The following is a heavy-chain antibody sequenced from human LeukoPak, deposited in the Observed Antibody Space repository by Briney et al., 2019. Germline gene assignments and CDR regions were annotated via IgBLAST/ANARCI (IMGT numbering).Heavy chain of an antibody. CDR2: IYYSGST. CDR3: ARAVAGPFDY. V-gene: IGHV4-59*01. CDR1: GGSISSYY. D-gene: IGHD6-19*01. J-gene: IGHJ4*02. Sequence: SETLSLTCTVSGGSISSYYWSWIRQPPGRGLEWIGYIYYSGSTNYSPSLKSRVTISVDTSKNQFSLKLNSVIAADTAVYYCARAVAGPFDYWGQGTLVTVSS.